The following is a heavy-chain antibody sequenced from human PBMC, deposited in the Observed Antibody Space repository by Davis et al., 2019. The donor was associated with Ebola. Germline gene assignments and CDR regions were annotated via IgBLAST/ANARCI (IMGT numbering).Heavy chain of an antibody. V-gene: IGHV1-2*06. J-gene: IGHJ4*02. CDR3: ARAQFPTTSDH. Sequence: GESLKISCKASGYTFTGYYMHWVRQAPGQGLEWMGRINPNSGGTNYAQKFQGRVTMTRDTSISTAYMEVGSLRSDDTAVYYCARAQFPTTSDHWGQGTLVTVSS. CDR2: INPNSGGT. D-gene: IGHD1-1*01. CDR1: GYTFTGYY.